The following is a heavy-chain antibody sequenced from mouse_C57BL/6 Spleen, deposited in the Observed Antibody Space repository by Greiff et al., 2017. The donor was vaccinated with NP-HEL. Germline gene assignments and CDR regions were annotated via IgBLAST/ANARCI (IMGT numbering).Heavy chain of an antibody. D-gene: IGHD4-1*01. CDR3: AREESLLAGTKIDY. J-gene: IGHJ2*01. Sequence: QVQLQQPGAELVKPGASVKLSCKASGYTFTSYWMHWVKQRPGRGLEWIGRIDPNSGGTKYNEKFKSKATLTVDKPSSTAYMQVSSLTSEDSAVYYCAREESLLAGTKIDYWGQGTTLTVSS. CDR1: GYTFTSYW. V-gene: IGHV1-72*01. CDR2: IDPNSGGT.